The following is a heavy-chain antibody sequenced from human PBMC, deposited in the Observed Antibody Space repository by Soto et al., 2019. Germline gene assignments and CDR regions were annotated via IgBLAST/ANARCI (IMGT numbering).Heavy chain of an antibody. V-gene: IGHV1-69*13. Sequence: SVKVSCKASGGTFSRYALSWVRQAPGQGPEWMGGIVPMFGTANYAQKFQGRVTITADESTSTAYMELSSLRSEDTAVYYCAREWYEDYYGMDVWGQGTTVTVSS. J-gene: IGHJ6*02. CDR2: IVPMFGTA. CDR1: GGTFSRYA. CDR3: AREWYEDYYGMDV. D-gene: IGHD2-15*01.